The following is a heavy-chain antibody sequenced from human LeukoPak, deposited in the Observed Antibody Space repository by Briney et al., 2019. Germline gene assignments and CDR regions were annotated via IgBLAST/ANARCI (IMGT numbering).Heavy chain of an antibody. Sequence: SETLSLTCTVSGGSISSGSYYWSWIRQPAGKGLEWIGRIYTSGSTNYNPSLKSRVTISVDTSKNQFSLKLSSVTAADTAVYYCARASYYYDSSGYYCFDYWGQGTLVTVSS. CDR3: ARASYYYDSSGYYCFDY. CDR1: GGSISSGSYY. J-gene: IGHJ4*02. D-gene: IGHD3-22*01. CDR2: IYTSGST. V-gene: IGHV4-61*02.